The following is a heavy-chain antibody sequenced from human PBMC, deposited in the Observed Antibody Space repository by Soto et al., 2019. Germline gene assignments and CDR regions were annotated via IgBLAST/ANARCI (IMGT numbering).Heavy chain of an antibody. CDR2: IRSKAYGGTT. Sequence: GGSLRLSCTASGFTFFDYAMSWFRHAPFKWREWVGFIRSKAYGGTTEYAASVKGRFTISRDDSKNIAYLQMNSLKTEDTAVYYCTRVEHIVVVTAIHDWFDPWGQGTLVTVSS. J-gene: IGHJ5*02. CDR3: TRVEHIVVVTAIHDWFDP. CDR1: GFTFFDYA. V-gene: IGHV3-49*03. D-gene: IGHD2-21*02.